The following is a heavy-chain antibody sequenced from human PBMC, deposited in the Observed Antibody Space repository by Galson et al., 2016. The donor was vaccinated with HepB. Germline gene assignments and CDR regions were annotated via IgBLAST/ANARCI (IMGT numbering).Heavy chain of an antibody. CDR1: GFTFSYYA. CDR2: ISYDGRRD. V-gene: IGHV3-30*04. J-gene: IGHJ6*02. D-gene: IGHD3-10*01. CDR3: GGGMYGSGPTHPYYYFGLDV. Sequence: LRLSCAASGFTFSYYAIQWVRQPPGKGLEWVAVISYDGRRDYYADSVNGRFTVSRDNPKSTVSLLTNGLKTEDTAIYYCGGGMYGSGPTHPYYYFGLDVWGQGSTVTVSS.